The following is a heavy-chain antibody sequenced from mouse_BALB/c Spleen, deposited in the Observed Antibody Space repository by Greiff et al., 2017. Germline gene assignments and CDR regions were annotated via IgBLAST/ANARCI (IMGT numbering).Heavy chain of an antibody. CDR2: IYPGDGDT. CDR3: AGYDYDGPWFAY. CDR1: GYAFSSYW. Sequence: VQLQQSGTVLARPGASVKISCKASGYAFSSYWMNWVKQRPGQGLEWIGQIYPGDGDTNYNGKFKGKATLTADKSSSTAYMQLSSLTSEDSAVYFCAGYDYDGPWFAYWGQGTLVTVSA. D-gene: IGHD2-4*01. V-gene: IGHV1-80*01. J-gene: IGHJ3*01.